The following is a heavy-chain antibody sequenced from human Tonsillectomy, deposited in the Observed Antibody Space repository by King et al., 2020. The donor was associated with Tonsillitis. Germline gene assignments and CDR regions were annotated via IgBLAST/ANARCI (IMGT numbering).Heavy chain of an antibody. CDR3: ARDSPVHPGAYPDY. J-gene: IGHJ4*02. Sequence: VQLVESGGGLVKPGESLRLSCAASGFTFSDYYMSWIRQAPGKGLEWVSYVSSSSSYRNYADSVKGRFANHRDNAKHSLYLQMNSLRAEDTAVYYCARDSPVHPGAYPDYWGQGTLVTVSS. D-gene: IGHD2-21*01. CDR2: VSSSSSYR. V-gene: IGHV3-11*06. CDR1: GFTFSDYY.